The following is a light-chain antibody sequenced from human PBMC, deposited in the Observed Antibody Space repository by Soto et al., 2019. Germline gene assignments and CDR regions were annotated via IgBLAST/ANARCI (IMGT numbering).Light chain of an antibody. CDR3: SSYAGSNNYV. V-gene: IGLV2-8*01. CDR2: EVT. J-gene: IGLJ1*01. Sequence: QSALTQPPSASGSPGRSVTISCTGTSRDIGSYDYVSWYQQHPVKAPTLLIYEVTKRPSRVPDRFSGSRSGNTASLTVSGLQGEDEADYYCSSYAGSNNYVFGTGTKVTVL. CDR1: SRDIGSYDY.